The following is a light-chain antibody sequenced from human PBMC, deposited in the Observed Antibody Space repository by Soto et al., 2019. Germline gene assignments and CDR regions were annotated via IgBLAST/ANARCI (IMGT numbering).Light chain of an antibody. CDR3: QQRTNWLT. V-gene: IGKV3-11*01. CDR1: QNVSTY. Sequence: EIVLTQSPATLSLSPGERATLSCRASQNVSTYLAWYQQKPGQAPRLLIYDASNRATDIPARFSGSGSGTDFTLTISRFEPEDFAVYYCQQRTNWLTFGPGTKVDIK. J-gene: IGKJ3*01. CDR2: DAS.